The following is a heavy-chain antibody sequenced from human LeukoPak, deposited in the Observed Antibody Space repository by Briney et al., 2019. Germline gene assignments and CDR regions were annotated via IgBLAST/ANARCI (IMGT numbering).Heavy chain of an antibody. D-gene: IGHD4-17*01. J-gene: IGHJ5*02. CDR1: GGSISGSSYY. Sequence: SETLSLTCTVSGGSISGSSYYWGWIRQPPGKGLEWIGYIYYSGSTNYNPSLKSRVTMSVDTSKNQFSLRLSSVTAADTAVYYCARDAPYGDFWFDPWGQGTLVTVSS. CDR2: IYYSGST. V-gene: IGHV4-61*05. CDR3: ARDAPYGDFWFDP.